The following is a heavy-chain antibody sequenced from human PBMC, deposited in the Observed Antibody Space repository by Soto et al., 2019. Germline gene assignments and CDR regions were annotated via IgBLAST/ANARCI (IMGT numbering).Heavy chain of an antibody. CDR3: ARERGGYSGYGGDFDY. J-gene: IGHJ4*02. V-gene: IGHV1-2*02. CDR1: GYTFTGYY. D-gene: IGHD5-12*01. Sequence: QVQLVQSGAEVKKPGASVKVSCKASGYTFTGYYMHWVRQAPGQGLEWMGWINPNSGGTNYAQKVQGRVTMTRDTSISTAYMELSRLRSDDTAVYYCARERGGYSGYGGDFDYWGQGTLVTVSS. CDR2: INPNSGGT.